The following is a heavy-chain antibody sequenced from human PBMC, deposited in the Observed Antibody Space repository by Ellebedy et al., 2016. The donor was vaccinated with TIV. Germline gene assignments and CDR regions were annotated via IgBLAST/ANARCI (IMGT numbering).Heavy chain of an antibody. CDR3: ASSGVTGLDAFDI. CDR1: GFTFENYT. V-gene: IGHV3-9*01. J-gene: IGHJ3*02. CDR2: ISWDNVTI. D-gene: IGHD5-18*01. Sequence: SLKISXAASGFTFENYTMHWVRQAPGKGLEWVSGISWDNVTIGCADSVKGRFSMSRNNAKNSLYLQMNSLRVEDTALYYCASSGVTGLDAFDIWGQGTMVTVSS.